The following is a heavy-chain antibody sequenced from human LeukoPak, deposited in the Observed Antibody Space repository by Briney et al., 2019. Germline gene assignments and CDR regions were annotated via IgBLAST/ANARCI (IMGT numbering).Heavy chain of an antibody. Sequence: SETLSLTCTVSGGSISSYYWSWIRQPPGKGLEWIGEINHSGSTNYSPSLKSRVTISVDTSKNQFSLKLSSVTAADTAVYYCARRSRQQLLIWGQGTLVTVSS. V-gene: IGHV4-34*01. D-gene: IGHD6-13*01. J-gene: IGHJ4*02. CDR2: INHSGST. CDR1: GGSISSYY. CDR3: ARRSRQQLLI.